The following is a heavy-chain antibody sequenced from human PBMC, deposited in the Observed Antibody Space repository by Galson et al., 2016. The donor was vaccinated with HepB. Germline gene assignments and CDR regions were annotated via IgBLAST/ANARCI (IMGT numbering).Heavy chain of an antibody. Sequence: SVKVSCKASGHTFSSYYMHWVRQAPGQGLEWMGIINSSGGSTSYAQKFQGRVTMTRDTSTSTVYMELRSLRSDDTAVYYCGRAQLILRYFDWLPPHAAIDIWGQGTMVTVSS. V-gene: IGHV1-46*01. CDR3: GRAQLILRYFDWLPPHAAIDI. CDR1: GHTFSSYY. CDR2: INSSGGST. J-gene: IGHJ3*02. D-gene: IGHD3-9*01.